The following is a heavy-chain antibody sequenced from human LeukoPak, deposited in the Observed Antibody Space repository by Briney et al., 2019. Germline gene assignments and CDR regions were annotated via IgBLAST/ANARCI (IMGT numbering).Heavy chain of an antibody. V-gene: IGHV3-11*01. D-gene: IGHD6-13*01. Sequence: PGGSLRLSCAASGFTFSDYYMSWIRQAPGKGLEWVSYISSSGSTIYYADSVRGRFTISRDNAKNSLYLQMNSLRAEDTAVYYCARDSAGYSSSPLQYWGQGTLVTVSS. J-gene: IGHJ4*02. CDR1: GFTFSDYY. CDR3: ARDSAGYSSSPLQY. CDR2: ISSSGSTI.